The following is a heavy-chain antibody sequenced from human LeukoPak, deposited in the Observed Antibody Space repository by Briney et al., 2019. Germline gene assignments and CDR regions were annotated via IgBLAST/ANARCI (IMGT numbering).Heavy chain of an antibody. CDR1: GFTFSSYG. V-gene: IGHV3-33*06. D-gene: IGHD3-3*01. J-gene: IGHJ4*02. CDR3: VKEYHSRGFGAYLDY. Sequence: PGGSLRLSCAASGFTFSSYGMHWVRQAPGKGLEWVAVIWYDGSNKYYADSVKGRFTISRDNSKNTLYLQMNSLRAEDTAVYYCVKEYHSRGFGAYLDYWGQGTLVTVSS. CDR2: IWYDGSNK.